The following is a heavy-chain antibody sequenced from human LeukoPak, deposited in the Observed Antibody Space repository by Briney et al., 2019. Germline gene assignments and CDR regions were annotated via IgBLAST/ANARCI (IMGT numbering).Heavy chain of an antibody. Sequence: SETLSLTCTVSGGSISSYYWSWIRQPPGKGLEWIGYIYYSGSTNYKPSLKSRVTISVDTSKNQFSLKLSSVTAADTAVYYCARGIGTYYDSSGYSCWGQGTLVTVSS. CDR3: ARGIGTYYDSSGYSC. D-gene: IGHD3-22*01. V-gene: IGHV4-59*01. CDR2: IYYSGST. CDR1: GGSISSYY. J-gene: IGHJ4*02.